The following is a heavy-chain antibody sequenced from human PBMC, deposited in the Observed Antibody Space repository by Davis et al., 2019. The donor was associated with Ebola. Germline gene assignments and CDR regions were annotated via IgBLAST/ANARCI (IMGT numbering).Heavy chain of an antibody. J-gene: IGHJ5*02. D-gene: IGHD2-2*01. CDR2: IIPILGIA. Sequence: SVKVSCKASGYTFTSYDINWVRQAPGQGLEWMGRIIPILGIANYAQKFQGRVTITADKSTSTAYMELSSLRSEDTAVYYCARDEGGVVVPASLDPWGQGTLVTVSS. CDR3: ARDEGGVVVPASLDP. CDR1: GYTFTSYD. V-gene: IGHV1-69*04.